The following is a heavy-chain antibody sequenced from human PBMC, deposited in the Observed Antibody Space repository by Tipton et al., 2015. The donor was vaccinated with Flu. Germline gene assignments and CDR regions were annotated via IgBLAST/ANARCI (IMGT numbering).Heavy chain of an antibody. D-gene: IGHD1-1*01. V-gene: IGHV4-39*07. Sequence: LRLSCTVSGGSISTTIYYWGWVRQPPGKGLEWIGSIYYSGTTYYNPSLKSRVTISIDASKNQFSLDLTSLTAADTAVYYCARDLWNDRRAYYYYGVDVWGQGTTVTVPS. CDR3: ARDLWNDRRAYYYYGVDV. CDR1: GGSISTTIYY. J-gene: IGHJ6*02. CDR2: IYYSGTT.